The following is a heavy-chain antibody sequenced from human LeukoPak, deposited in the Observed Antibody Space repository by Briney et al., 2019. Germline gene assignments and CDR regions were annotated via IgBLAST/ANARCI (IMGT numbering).Heavy chain of an antibody. Sequence: GASVKVSCKASGYTFTSYYMHWVRQAPGQGLEWMGIINPSGGSTGYAQKFQGRVTMTRDTSTSTVYMELSSLRSEDTAVYYCARATRGRGFDYWGQGTLVTVSS. D-gene: IGHD2-2*01. J-gene: IGHJ4*02. CDR1: GYTFTSYY. CDR2: INPSGGST. V-gene: IGHV1-46*01. CDR3: ARATRGRGFDY.